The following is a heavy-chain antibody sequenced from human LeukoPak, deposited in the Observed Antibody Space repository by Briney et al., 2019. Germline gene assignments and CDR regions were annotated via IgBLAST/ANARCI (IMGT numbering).Heavy chain of an antibody. D-gene: IGHD3-10*01. Sequence: ASVKVSCKASGYTFTSYGISWVRQAPGQGLGWMGWMNPNSGNTGYAQKFQGRVTMTRNTSMSTAYMELSSLRSEDTAVYYCARANYYGSGKKDLDYWGQGTLVTVSS. V-gene: IGHV1-8*02. CDR1: GYTFTSYG. CDR2: MNPNSGNT. CDR3: ARANYYGSGKKDLDY. J-gene: IGHJ4*02.